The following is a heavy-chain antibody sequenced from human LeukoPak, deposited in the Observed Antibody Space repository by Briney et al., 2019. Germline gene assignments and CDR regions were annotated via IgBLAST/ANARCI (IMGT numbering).Heavy chain of an antibody. CDR2: IWYDGSNK. Sequence: GRSLRLSCAASGFTFSSYGMHWVRQAPGKGLEWVAVIWYDGSNKYYADSVKGRFTISRDNSKNTLYLQVNSLRAEDTAVYYCARDNQPYCSSTSCYAGAHWFDPWGQGTLVTVSS. CDR1: GFTFSSYG. V-gene: IGHV3-33*01. J-gene: IGHJ5*02. D-gene: IGHD2-2*01. CDR3: ARDNQPYCSSTSCYAGAHWFDP.